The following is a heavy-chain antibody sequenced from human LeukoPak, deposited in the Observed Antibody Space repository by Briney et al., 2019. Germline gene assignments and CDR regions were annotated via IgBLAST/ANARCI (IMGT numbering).Heavy chain of an antibody. J-gene: IGHJ5*02. CDR1: GPTLTSYA. CDR3: AKAETLGYSSGWYGFWFDP. D-gene: IGHD6-19*01. CDR2: VIASGGNT. V-gene: IGHV3-23*01. Sequence: TAESLSLSCAPSGPTLTSYAMSCDRPAPGKGMEWVSSVIASGGNTYYAGSVTGPLTTSRDTSKNTLYLQMNSLRAEDTAVYYCAKAETLGYSSGWYGFWFDPWGQGTLVTVSS.